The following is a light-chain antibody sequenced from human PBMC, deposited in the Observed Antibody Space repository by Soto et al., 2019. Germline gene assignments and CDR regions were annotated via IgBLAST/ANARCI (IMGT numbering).Light chain of an antibody. V-gene: IGKV3-15*01. CDR2: GAS. CDR1: QSVGTQ. Sequence: EIVMTQSPATLSVSPGERATLSCRASQSVGTQLAWYQLKPGQTPRLLIFGASTRATGILARFSGSGSGSEFTLTISSLQSEDFAVYSCQQYSVWPLVTFGGGTKVEIK. J-gene: IGKJ4*01. CDR3: QQYSVWPLVT.